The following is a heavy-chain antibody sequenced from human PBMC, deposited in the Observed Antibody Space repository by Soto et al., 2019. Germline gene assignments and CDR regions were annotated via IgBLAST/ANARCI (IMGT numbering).Heavy chain of an antibody. J-gene: IGHJ3*02. D-gene: IGHD1-26*01. V-gene: IGHV4-31*03. CDR1: GGSISSGGYY. Sequence: TLSLTCTVSGGSISSGGYYWSWIRQHPGKGLEWIGYIYYSGSTYYNPSLKSRVTISVDTSKNQFSLKLSSVTAADTAVYYCARDPIVGATGRKNDAFDIWRQGTMVTVSS. CDR2: IYYSGST. CDR3: ARDPIVGATGRKNDAFDI.